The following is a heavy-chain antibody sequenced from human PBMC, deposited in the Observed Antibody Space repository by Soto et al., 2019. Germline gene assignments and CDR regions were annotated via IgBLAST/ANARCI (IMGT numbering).Heavy chain of an antibody. CDR2: IYPGDSDT. Sequence: GESLKISCKVSGYSFTSYWIGWLRQMPGKGLEWMGIIYPGDSDTRYSPSFQGQVTISADKSISTAYLQWSSLKASGTAMYYCARLGYNWNPYYFDYWGQGTLVTVSS. V-gene: IGHV5-51*01. CDR1: GYSFTSYW. CDR3: ARLGYNWNPYYFDY. D-gene: IGHD1-20*01. J-gene: IGHJ4*02.